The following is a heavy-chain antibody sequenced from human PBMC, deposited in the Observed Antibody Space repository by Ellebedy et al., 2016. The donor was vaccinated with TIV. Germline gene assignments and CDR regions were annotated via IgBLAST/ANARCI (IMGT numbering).Heavy chain of an antibody. CDR3: ASFQGSTRDGMDV. CDR2: IYPGDSDT. V-gene: IGHV5-51*01. CDR1: GYNFTSYW. D-gene: IGHD2/OR15-2a*01. Sequence: PGGSLRLSCKGSGYNFTSYWIGWVRQMPGKGLEWMGIIYPGDSDTRYSPSFQGQVTISADKSIRTAYLQWSSLKASDTAMYYCASFQGSTRDGMDVWGQGTTVTVSS. J-gene: IGHJ6*02.